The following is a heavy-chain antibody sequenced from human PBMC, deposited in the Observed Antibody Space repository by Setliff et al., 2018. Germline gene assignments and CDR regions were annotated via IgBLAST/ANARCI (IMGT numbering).Heavy chain of an antibody. V-gene: IGHV4-39*01. Sequence: TSETLSLTCTISGDSISDISYYWGFIRQSPGKGPEWIGSIYYTGTAYYNPSLKSRVTISVDTSKNQFSLQVTSLAATDTALYFCARHEFVGGYYGSVTYRHFDYWGQGILVTVSS. CDR3: ARHEFVGGYYGSVTYRHFDY. CDR1: GDSISDISYY. CDR2: IYYTGTA. J-gene: IGHJ4*02. D-gene: IGHD3-10*01.